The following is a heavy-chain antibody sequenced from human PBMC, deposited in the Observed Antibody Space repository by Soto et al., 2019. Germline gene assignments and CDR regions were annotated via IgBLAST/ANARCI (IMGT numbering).Heavy chain of an antibody. CDR2: INPNSGGT. Sequence: ASVKVSCKASGYTFTGYYMHWVRQAPGQGLEWMGWINPNSGGTNYAQKFQGRVTMTRDTSISTAYMELSRLRSDDTAVYYCARGAASYGDYRANWFDPWGQGTLVTVYS. J-gene: IGHJ5*02. D-gene: IGHD4-17*01. CDR1: GYTFTGYY. V-gene: IGHV1-2*02. CDR3: ARGAASYGDYRANWFDP.